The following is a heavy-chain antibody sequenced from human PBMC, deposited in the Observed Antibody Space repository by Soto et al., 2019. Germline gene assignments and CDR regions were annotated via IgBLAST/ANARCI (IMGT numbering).Heavy chain of an antibody. J-gene: IGHJ6*02. CDR3: AYGLVNQVYYYYYYGMDV. Sequence: SVKVSCKASGGTFSSYAISWVRQAPGQGLEWMGGIIPIFGTANYAQKFQGRVTITADESTSTAYMELSSLRSEDTAVYYCAYGLVNQVYYYYYYGMDVWGQGTTVTVS. CDR2: IIPIFGTA. CDR1: GGTFSSYA. V-gene: IGHV1-69*13. D-gene: IGHD3-9*01.